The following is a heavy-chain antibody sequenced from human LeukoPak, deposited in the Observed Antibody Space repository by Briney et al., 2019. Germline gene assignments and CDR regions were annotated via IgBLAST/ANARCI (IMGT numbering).Heavy chain of an antibody. J-gene: IGHJ4*02. CDR1: GYTFSGYY. V-gene: IGHV1-2*02. CDR2: INPNSGGT. CDR3: ARAVRYYYDSSGYSRFDY. Sequence: ASVKVSCKASGYTFSGYYMHWVRQAPGQGLEWMGWINPNSGGTNYAQKFQGRVTMTRDTSTSTVYMELSSLRSEDTAVYYCARAVRYYYDSSGYSRFDYWGQGTLVTVSS. D-gene: IGHD3-22*01.